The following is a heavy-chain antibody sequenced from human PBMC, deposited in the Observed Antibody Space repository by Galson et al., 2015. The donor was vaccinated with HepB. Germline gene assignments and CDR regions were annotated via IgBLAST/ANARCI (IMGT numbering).Heavy chain of an antibody. CDR3: VRAALGWFDP. J-gene: IGHJ5*02. CDR1: GFTFSDFY. Sequence: SLRLSCAASGFTFSDFYMSWLRQVPGKGLEWISYISSSGNTINFADSVRGRFIISRDNRKNSLYLQMSSLRAEDTAIYYCVRAALGWFDPWGQGTLVTVSS. V-gene: IGHV3-11*01. CDR2: ISSSGNTI. D-gene: IGHD6-25*01.